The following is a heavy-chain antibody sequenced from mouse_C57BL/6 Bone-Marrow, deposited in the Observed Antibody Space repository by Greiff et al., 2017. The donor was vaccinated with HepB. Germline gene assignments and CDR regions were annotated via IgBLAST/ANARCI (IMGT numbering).Heavy chain of an antibody. CDR1: GFSLTSYA. D-gene: IGHD2-2*01. Sequence: VKVVESGPGLVAPSQSLSITCTVSGFSLTSYAISWVRQPPGKGLEWLGVIWTGGGTNYNSALKSRLSISKDNSKSQVFLKMNSLQTDDTARYYCARNRRAYGYDEPFDVWGTGTTVTVSS. J-gene: IGHJ1*03. CDR2: IWTGGGT. CDR3: ARNRRAYGYDEPFDV. V-gene: IGHV2-9-1*01.